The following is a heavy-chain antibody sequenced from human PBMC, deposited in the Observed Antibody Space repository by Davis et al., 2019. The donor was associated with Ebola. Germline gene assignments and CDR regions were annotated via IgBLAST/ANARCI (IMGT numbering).Heavy chain of an antibody. Sequence: GESLKISCAASGFTFSSYGMHWVRQAPGKGLEWVAVIWYDGSNKYYADSVKGRFTISRDNAKNSVYLEMNSLRAEDTAVFYCARDRWPNLASYYGMDVWGQGTTVTVSS. CDR1: GFTFSSYG. D-gene: IGHD4-23*01. J-gene: IGHJ6*02. V-gene: IGHV3-33*08. CDR2: IWYDGSNK. CDR3: ARDRWPNLASYYGMDV.